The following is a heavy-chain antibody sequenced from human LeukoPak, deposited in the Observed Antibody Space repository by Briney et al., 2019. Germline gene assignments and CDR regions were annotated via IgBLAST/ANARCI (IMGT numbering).Heavy chain of an antibody. J-gene: IGHJ3*02. D-gene: IGHD4-23*01. Sequence: GGSLRLSCAASGFTFSSYAMSWVRQAPGKVLEWVSAFSGSGGSKYYADSVKGRFTISRDNSKNTLYLQLNSLRAEDTAVYYCAKVRATVVTHDAFDIWGQGTMVTVSS. CDR1: GFTFSSYA. CDR3: AKVRATVVTHDAFDI. CDR2: FSGSGGSK. V-gene: IGHV3-23*01.